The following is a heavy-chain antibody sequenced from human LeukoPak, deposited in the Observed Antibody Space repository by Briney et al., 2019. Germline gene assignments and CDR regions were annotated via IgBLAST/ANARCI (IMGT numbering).Heavy chain of an antibody. Sequence: ASVKVSCKASGYTFTGYYMHWVRQAPGQGLEWMGWINPNSGGTNYAQKFQGRVTMTRDTSISTAYMELSRLRSDDTAVYYCARSPNRGDDTFDIWGQGTMVTVSS. J-gene: IGHJ3*02. CDR2: INPNSGGT. CDR3: ARSPNRGDDTFDI. CDR1: GYTFTGYY. V-gene: IGHV1-2*02. D-gene: IGHD1-14*01.